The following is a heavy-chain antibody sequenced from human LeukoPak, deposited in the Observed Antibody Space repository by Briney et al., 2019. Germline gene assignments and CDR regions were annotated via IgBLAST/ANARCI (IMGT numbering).Heavy chain of an antibody. CDR2: ISGDGTTT. CDR1: GFAFSSYW. Sequence: GGSLRLSCAASGFAFSSYWMHWVRQGPGKGLAWVSRISGDGTTTAYADSVKGRLTISRDNALNTLYLEMSSLRAEDTAVYYCARTSYYDTETAFYRHFDYWGQGTPVAVSS. J-gene: IGHJ4*02. D-gene: IGHD3-16*01. V-gene: IGHV3-74*01. CDR3: ARTSYYDTETAFYRHFDY.